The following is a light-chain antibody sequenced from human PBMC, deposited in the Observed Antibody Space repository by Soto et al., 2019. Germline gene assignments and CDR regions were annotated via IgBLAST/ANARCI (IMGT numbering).Light chain of an antibody. CDR2: GAS. CDR3: QQYNNWPPGT. CDR1: QSVSSN. J-gene: IGKJ2*01. V-gene: IGKV3-15*01. Sequence: EIVMTQSPATLSVSPGERATLSCRASQSVSSNLAWYQQKPGQAPRLLIYGASTRATGIPARFSGSGSGTEFTITISSLQSEDVSVYYCQQYNNWPPGTFGQGTKLEIK.